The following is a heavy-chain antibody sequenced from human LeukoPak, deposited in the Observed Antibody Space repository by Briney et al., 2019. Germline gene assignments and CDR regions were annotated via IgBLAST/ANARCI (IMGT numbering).Heavy chain of an antibody. Sequence: GGSLSLSCEASGFTFGSFAVSWVRQAPGNGRDWIAGIFGSGGSPHYADSVKGRFTISRDNSKNTVYPQINSLRAEDTAVYYCGKTTAGYSSGQKPAWPVDYWGQGTLVTVSS. V-gene: IGHV3-23*01. CDR1: GFTFGSFA. J-gene: IGHJ4*02. CDR3: GKTTAGYSSGQKPAWPVDY. CDR2: IFGSGGSP. D-gene: IGHD5-18*01.